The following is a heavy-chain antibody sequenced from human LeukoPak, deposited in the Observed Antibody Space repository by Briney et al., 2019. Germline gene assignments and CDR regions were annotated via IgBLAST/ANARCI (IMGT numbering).Heavy chain of an antibody. CDR3: ARQTTVITGPFDY. CDR1: GGSISSYH. J-gene: IGHJ4*02. Sequence: SETLSLTCTVSGGSISSYHWSWIRQAAGKGLEWIGRIHSSGNTNFNPSLKSRVTMSVDSSKNHLSLKLTSLTAADTAVYYCARQTTVITGPFDYWGQGTLVTVSS. V-gene: IGHV4-4*07. CDR2: IHSSGNT. D-gene: IGHD4-23*01.